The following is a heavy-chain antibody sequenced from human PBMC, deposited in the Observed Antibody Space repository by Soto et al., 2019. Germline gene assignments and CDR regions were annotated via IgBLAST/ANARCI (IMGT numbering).Heavy chain of an antibody. CDR1: GFTLSDHY. J-gene: IGHJ4*02. CDR2: TKNKAQRYTT. D-gene: IGHD1-26*01. Sequence: EVQLVESGGGLVQPGGSQRLSCVVSGFTLSDHYIDWVRQAPGKGLEWVGRTKNKAQRYTTEYAASVKGRFTISRDDSENSVYLQMNSLKTEDTAVYYCVRWDSGNPENWGQGTLVTVSS. CDR3: VRWDSGNPEN. V-gene: IGHV3-72*01.